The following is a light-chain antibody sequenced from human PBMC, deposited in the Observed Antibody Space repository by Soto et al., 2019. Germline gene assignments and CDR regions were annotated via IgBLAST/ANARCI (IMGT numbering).Light chain of an antibody. CDR2: KAS. Sequence: DIQMTQSPSTLSASVGDRVTITCRASQSISDWLAWYQQRPGKAPKLLIYKASNLQNGVPSRFSGSGSGTEFSLTITSLQPDDFATYYCQQYNNYWTFGQGTKVESK. CDR1: QSISDW. CDR3: QQYNNYWT. J-gene: IGKJ1*01. V-gene: IGKV1-5*03.